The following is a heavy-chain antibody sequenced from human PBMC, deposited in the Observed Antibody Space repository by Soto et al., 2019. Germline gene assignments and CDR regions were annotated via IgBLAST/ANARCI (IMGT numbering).Heavy chain of an antibody. J-gene: IGHJ4*02. Sequence: QLQLQESGPGLVKPSETLSLTCTVSGGSISSSSYYWGWIRQPPGKGLEWIGSIYYSGSTYYNPSLKSRVTISVDTSKNQFSLKLSSVTAADTAVYYCARRWYSSGWVRYWGQGTLVTVSS. CDR3: ARRWYSSGWVRY. V-gene: IGHV4-39*01. CDR1: GGSISSSSYY. D-gene: IGHD6-19*01. CDR2: IYYSGST.